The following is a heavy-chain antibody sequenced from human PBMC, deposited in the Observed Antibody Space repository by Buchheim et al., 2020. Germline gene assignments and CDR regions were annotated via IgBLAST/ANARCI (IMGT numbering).Heavy chain of an antibody. CDR2: INHSGST. CDR1: GGSFSGYY. Sequence: QVQLQQWGAGLLKPSETLSLTCAVYGGSFSGYYWSWIRQPPGKGLEWIGEINHSGSTNYNPSLKSRVTISVDTPKNQFSLKLSSVTAAGTAVYYCARWRGAIVAYYYYYYGMDVWGQGTT. V-gene: IGHV4-34*01. CDR3: ARWRGAIVAYYYYYYGMDV. D-gene: IGHD2-15*01. J-gene: IGHJ6*02.